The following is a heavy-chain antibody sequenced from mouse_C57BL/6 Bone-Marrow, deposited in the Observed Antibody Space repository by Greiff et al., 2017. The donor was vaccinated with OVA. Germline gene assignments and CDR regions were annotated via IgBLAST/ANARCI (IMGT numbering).Heavy chain of an antibody. J-gene: IGHJ4*01. CDR3: ARDAAQATGLDY. CDR1: GFTFSDFY. CDR2: SRNKANDYTT. V-gene: IGHV7-1*01. Sequence: EVQLVESGGGLVQSGRSLRLSCATSGFTFSDFYMEWVRQDPGKGLEWIAASRNKANDYTTEYSAYVKGRFIVSRDTSQSILYLQMNALRAEDTAIYYCARDAAQATGLDYWGQGTSVTVSS. D-gene: IGHD3-2*02.